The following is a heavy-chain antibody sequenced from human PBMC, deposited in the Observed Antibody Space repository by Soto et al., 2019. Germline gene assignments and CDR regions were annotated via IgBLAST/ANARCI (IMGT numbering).Heavy chain of an antibody. CDR1: GYSFMKYG. D-gene: IGHD1-1*01. Sequence: ASVKVSCKGFGYSFMKYGINWVRQAPGQGLEWVGWISPYSGYTHSAQKFHGRLTLTTDTAASTAYMELRILRSADTAVYLCARGGGTILAPLPWAPGTLVPVSS. CDR2: ISPYSGYT. J-gene: IGHJ5*02. CDR3: ARGGGTILAPLP. V-gene: IGHV1-18*01.